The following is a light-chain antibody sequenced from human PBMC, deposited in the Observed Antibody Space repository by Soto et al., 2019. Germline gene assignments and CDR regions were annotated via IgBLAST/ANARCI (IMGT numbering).Light chain of an antibody. V-gene: IGLV2-8*01. CDR1: SSDVGGFNY. Sequence: QSALTQPPSASGSPGQSVTISCSGTSSDVGGFNYVSWYQQHPGRAPKVLIYEVNKRPSGVPDRFSGSKSGSTASLTISGLQAEDEANYYCSSYTISSTVVFGGGTKLTVL. J-gene: IGLJ2*01. CDR2: EVN. CDR3: SSYTISSTVV.